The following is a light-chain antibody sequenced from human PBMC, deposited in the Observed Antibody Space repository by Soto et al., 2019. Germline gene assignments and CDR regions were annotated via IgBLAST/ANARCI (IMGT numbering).Light chain of an antibody. CDR3: AAWDDSPNGVV. CDR1: SSNIGSNT. V-gene: IGLV1-44*01. Sequence: QSVLTQPPSASGTPGQRVTISCSGSSSNIGSNTVNWYQQLPGTAPKLLIYSNNQRPSGVPDRFSVSKSGTSASLAISGLQSEDEADYYCAAWDDSPNGVVFGGGTKLTVL. J-gene: IGLJ2*01. CDR2: SNN.